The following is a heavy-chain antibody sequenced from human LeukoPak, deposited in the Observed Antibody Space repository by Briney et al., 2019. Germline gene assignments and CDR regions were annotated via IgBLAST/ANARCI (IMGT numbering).Heavy chain of an antibody. D-gene: IGHD5-18*01. J-gene: IGHJ6*02. CDR1: GFTFSSYS. V-gene: IGHV3-21*01. CDR2: ISSSSSYI. CDR3: ARGIQLWTTYYYYGMDV. Sequence: GGSLRLSCAASGFTFSSYSMNWVRQAPGKGLEWVSSISSSSSYIYYADSVKGRFTITRDNAKNSLYLQMNSLRAEDTAVYYCARGIQLWTTYYYYGMDVWGQGTTVTVSS.